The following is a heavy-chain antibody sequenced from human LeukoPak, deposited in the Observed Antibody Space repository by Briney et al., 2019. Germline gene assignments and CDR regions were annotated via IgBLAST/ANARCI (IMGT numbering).Heavy chain of an antibody. Sequence: GRSLRLSCAASGFTFSSYAMHWVRQAPDKGLEWVAVISYDGSNKYYADSVKGRFTISRDNSKNTLYLQMNSLRAEDTAVYYCARDGIHYYDSSGYSVYFDYWGQGTLVTVSS. CDR2: ISYDGSNK. D-gene: IGHD3-22*01. V-gene: IGHV3-30-3*01. CDR1: GFTFSSYA. CDR3: ARDGIHYYDSSGYSVYFDY. J-gene: IGHJ4*02.